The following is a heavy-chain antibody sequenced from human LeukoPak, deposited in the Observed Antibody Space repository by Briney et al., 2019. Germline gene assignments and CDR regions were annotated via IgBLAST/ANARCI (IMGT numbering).Heavy chain of an antibody. D-gene: IGHD6-13*01. CDR3: PRDRSSSYTRDWFDP. Sequence: SETLSHTSTLSGGSPDGYYWSWIRQPAGKGLEWIGRIYNSESINYNPSLKRRVTMSIATSKHQFSLKLNSVTAEHTPLYYCPRDRSSSYTRDWFDPWGQGALVTVSS. CDR2: IYNSESI. V-gene: IGHV4-4*07. J-gene: IGHJ5*02. CDR1: GGSPDGYY.